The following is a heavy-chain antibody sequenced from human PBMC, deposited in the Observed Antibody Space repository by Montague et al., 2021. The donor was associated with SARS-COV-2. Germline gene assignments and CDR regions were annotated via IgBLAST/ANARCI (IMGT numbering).Heavy chain of an antibody. Sequence: SETLSLTCTVSGDSISSGGYFWGWIRQPPGKGLEWIASIHIGETSYLNPSLKSRVTISIDSSKNQFSLNVTSVTAADTAVYFCARSRDWYLGNWGQGTLATVSS. CDR1: GDSISSGGYF. D-gene: IGHD3-9*01. J-gene: IGHJ4*02. V-gene: IGHV4-39*07. CDR3: ARSRDWYLGN. CDR2: IHIGETS.